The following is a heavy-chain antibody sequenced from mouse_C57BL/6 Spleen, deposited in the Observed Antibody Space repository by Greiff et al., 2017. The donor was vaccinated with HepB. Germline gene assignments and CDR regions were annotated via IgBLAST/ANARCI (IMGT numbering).Heavy chain of an antibody. V-gene: IGHV1-64*01. D-gene: IGHD2-2*01. CDR2: IHPNSGST. CDR1: GYTFTSYW. J-gene: IGHJ3*01. Sequence: VQLQQSGAELVKPGASVKLSCKASGYTFTSYWMHWVKQRPGQGLEWIGMIHPNSGSTNYNEKFKSKATLTVDKSSSTAYMQLSSLTSEDSAVYYCEVYYGYDGPFAYWGQGTLVTVSA. CDR3: EVYYGYDGPFAY.